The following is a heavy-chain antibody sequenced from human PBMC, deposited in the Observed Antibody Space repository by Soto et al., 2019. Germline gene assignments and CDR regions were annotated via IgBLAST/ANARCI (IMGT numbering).Heavy chain of an antibody. V-gene: IGHV4-31*03. CDR1: NASITSSGYY. CDR3: ARMSGTYYVPDY. D-gene: IGHD1-26*01. CDR2: IYHSGST. Sequence: QVQLQESGPRLVEASQTLSLTCTVSNASITSSGYYWSWVRQPPGKRLEWIGYIYHSGSTVYSPSLRSRLTMSVDTSKNQFSLTLRSVTAADTAVYHCARMSGTYYVPDYWGQGTLVTVSS. J-gene: IGHJ4*02.